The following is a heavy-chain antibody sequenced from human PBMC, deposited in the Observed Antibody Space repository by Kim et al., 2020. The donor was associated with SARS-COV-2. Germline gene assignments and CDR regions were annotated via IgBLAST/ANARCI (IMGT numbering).Heavy chain of an antibody. CDR3: ARHSPTYYYDSSGFADY. V-gene: IGHV4-39*01. CDR2: IYYSGST. CDR1: GGSISSSSYY. D-gene: IGHD3-22*01. Sequence: SETLSLTCTVSGGSISSSSYYWGWIRQPPEKGLEWIGSIYYSGSTYYNPSLKSRVTISVDTSKNQFSLRLSSVTAADTAVYYCARHSPTYYYDSSGFADYWGQGTLVNVSS. J-gene: IGHJ4*02.